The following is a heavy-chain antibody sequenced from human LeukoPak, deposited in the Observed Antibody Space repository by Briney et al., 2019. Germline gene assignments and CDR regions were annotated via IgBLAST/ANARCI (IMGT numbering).Heavy chain of an antibody. Sequence: SVKVSCKASGGTFSSYAISWVRQAPGQGLEWMGGIIPIFGTANYAQKFQGRVTITADESTSTAYMELSSLRSEDTAVYYCAREGRVDSGGYMNYFDYWGQGTLVTVSS. CDR2: IIPIFGTA. D-gene: IGHD5-18*01. V-gene: IGHV1-69*13. CDR1: GGTFSSYA. CDR3: AREGRVDSGGYMNYFDY. J-gene: IGHJ4*02.